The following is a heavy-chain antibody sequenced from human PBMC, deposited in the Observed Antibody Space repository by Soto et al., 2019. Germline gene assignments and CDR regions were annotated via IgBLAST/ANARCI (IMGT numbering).Heavy chain of an antibody. V-gene: IGHV3-23*01. D-gene: IGHD5-12*01. CDR1: GFTFSSYA. Sequence: EVQLLQSGGGLVQPGGSLRLSCVASGFTFSSYAMNCVRQAPGKGPEWVSSISATGGSAYYADSVMRRSTISRDNSKNTQYPKMDSMRADDTAVYYCAIDRGYSGYDREVFDFWGQGTLVTVSS. J-gene: IGHJ4*02. CDR2: ISATGGSA. CDR3: AIDRGYSGYDREVFDF.